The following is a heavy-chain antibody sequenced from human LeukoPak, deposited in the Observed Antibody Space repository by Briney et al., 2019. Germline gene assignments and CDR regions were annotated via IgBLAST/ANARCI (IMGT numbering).Heavy chain of an antibody. Sequence: ESGPTLLHPTRPLTLTCTFSGFSLSTSGVGVGWIRQPPAKALEWLALIYWNDDKRYIPSLKSRLTITQDTSKNQVVLTMTNMDPVDTATYYCAHRRYSSSSSSSDYWGQGTLVTVSS. V-gene: IGHV2-5*01. CDR2: IYWNDDK. CDR1: GFSLSTSGVG. CDR3: AHRRYSSSSSSSDY. D-gene: IGHD6-6*01. J-gene: IGHJ4*02.